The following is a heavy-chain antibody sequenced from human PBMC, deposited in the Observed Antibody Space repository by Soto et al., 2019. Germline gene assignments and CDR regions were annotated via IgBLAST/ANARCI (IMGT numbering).Heavy chain of an antibody. CDR2: INPNSGGT. D-gene: IGHD3-22*01. V-gene: IGHV1-2*04. CDR3: ARDSGYYDSSGPYYGMDV. J-gene: IGHJ6*02. CDR1: GYTFTGYY. Sequence: GASVKVSCKASGYTFTGYYMHWVRQAPGQGLEWMGWINPNSGGTNYAQKFQGWVTMTRDTSISTAYMELSRLRSDDTAVYYCARDSGYYDSSGPYYGMDVWGQGTTVTVSS.